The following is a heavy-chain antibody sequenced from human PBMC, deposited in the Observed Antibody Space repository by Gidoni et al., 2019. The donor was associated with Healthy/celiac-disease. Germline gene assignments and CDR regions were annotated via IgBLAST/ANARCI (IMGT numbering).Heavy chain of an antibody. CDR3: ARGAVAGKGLYYFDY. D-gene: IGHD6-19*01. Sequence: EVHLVESGRGVVRPGGSLRLSCAAPGFTFDDFGRGWVRQAPGKGLEWVSGINWNGGRTGYADSVKGRFTISRDNAKNSLYLQMNSLRAEDTALYYCARGAVAGKGLYYFDYWGQGTLVTVSS. CDR2: INWNGGRT. CDR1: GFTFDDFG. J-gene: IGHJ4*02. V-gene: IGHV3-20*04.